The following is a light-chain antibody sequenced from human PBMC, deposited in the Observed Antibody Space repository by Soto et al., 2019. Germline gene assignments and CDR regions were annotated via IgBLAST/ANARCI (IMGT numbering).Light chain of an antibody. J-gene: IGKJ4*01. CDR1: QGISSY. CDR3: QQLSTYPLT. CDR2: DAA. V-gene: IGKV1-9*01. Sequence: DIQLTQSPSFLSASVGDRVTVTCRASQGISSYLAWYQKKPGKAPNLLIYDAATLQSGVPSRFSGSGSGTEFTLTISSLQPEDFATYYCQQLSTYPLTFGGGTKVEI.